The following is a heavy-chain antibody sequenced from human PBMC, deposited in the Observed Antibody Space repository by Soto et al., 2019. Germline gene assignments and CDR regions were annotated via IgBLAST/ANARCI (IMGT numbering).Heavy chain of an antibody. CDR1: GYTFTSYD. CDR2: MNPNSGNT. Sequence: EASVKVCCKASGYTFTSYDINWVRQATGQGLEWMGWMNPNSGNTGYAQKFQGRVTMTRNTSISTAYMELSSLRSEDTAVYYCARARYYDFWSGYPRGPWFDPWGQGTLVTVSS. D-gene: IGHD3-3*01. V-gene: IGHV1-8*01. CDR3: ARARYYDFWSGYPRGPWFDP. J-gene: IGHJ5*02.